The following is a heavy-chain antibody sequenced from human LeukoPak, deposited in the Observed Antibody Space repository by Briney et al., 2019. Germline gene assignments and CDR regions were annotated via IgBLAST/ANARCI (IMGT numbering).Heavy chain of an antibody. CDR2: INNNGGTT. CDR3: VKAQGYCGSGTCYFDY. D-gene: IGHD2-15*01. V-gene: IGHV3-64D*08. CDR1: GSTFSRYV. J-gene: IGHJ4*02. Sequence: GGSLRLSCSASGSTFSRYVMYWVRQAPGKALEYVSAINNNGGTTSYADSVKGRFTISRDNSKNTLSLQMSSLRVEDTAVYYCVKAQGYCGSGTCYFDYWGRGTLVTVSS.